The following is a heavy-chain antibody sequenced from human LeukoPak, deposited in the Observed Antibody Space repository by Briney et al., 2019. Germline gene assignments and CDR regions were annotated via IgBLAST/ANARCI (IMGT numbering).Heavy chain of an antibody. CDR2: IYYSGST. D-gene: IGHD5-18*01. V-gene: IGHV4-39*01. CDR1: GGSISSSSYY. CDR3: ARQLGYSYGFYFDY. J-gene: IGHJ4*02. Sequence: SETLSLTCIVSGGSISSSSYYWGWIRQPPGKGLEWIGSIYYSGSTYYNPSLKSRVTISVDTSKNQFSLKLSSVTAADMAVYYCARQLGYSYGFYFDYWGQGTLVTVSS.